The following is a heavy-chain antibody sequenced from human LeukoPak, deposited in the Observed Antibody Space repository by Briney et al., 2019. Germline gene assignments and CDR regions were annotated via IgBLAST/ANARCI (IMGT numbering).Heavy chain of an antibody. D-gene: IGHD6-13*01. CDR2: IYYSGYT. Sequence: SETLSLTCTVSGGSISSYYWSWIRQPPGKGLKWIGNIYYSGYTTYSPSLRSRVTISVDTSKNQFSLKLSSVTAADTAVYYCARIKAAAGTFWYYYYYMDVWGKGTTVTISS. J-gene: IGHJ6*03. CDR1: GGSISSYY. CDR3: ARIKAAAGTFWYYYYYMDV. V-gene: IGHV4-59*08.